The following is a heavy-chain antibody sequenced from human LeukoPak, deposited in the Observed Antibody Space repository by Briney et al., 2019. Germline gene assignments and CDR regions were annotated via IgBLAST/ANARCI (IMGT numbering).Heavy chain of an antibody. CDR1: GYSFTSYW. Sequence: GASLKISCKGSGYSFTSYWIGWVRQMPGKGLEGMGILYPGDSDTRYSPSFQGQVTISADKSISTAYLQWSSLKASDTAMYYCARLGFRYCSSTSCYFDPWGQGTLVTVSS. J-gene: IGHJ5*02. V-gene: IGHV5-51*01. CDR3: ARLGFRYCSSTSCYFDP. D-gene: IGHD2-2*01. CDR2: LYPGDSDT.